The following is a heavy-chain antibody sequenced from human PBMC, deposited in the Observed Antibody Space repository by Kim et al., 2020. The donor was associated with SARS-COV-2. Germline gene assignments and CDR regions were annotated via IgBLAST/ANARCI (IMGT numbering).Heavy chain of an antibody. CDR3: AKDLNYDSSGYMGWYFDY. CDR2: ISYDGSNK. Sequence: GGSLRLSCAASGFTFSSYGMHWVRQAPGKGLEWVAVISYDGSNKYYADSVKGRFTISRDNSKNTLYLQMNSLRAEDTAVYYCAKDLNYDSSGYMGWYFDYWGQGALVTVSS. CDR1: GFTFSSYG. V-gene: IGHV3-30*18. J-gene: IGHJ4*02. D-gene: IGHD3-22*01.